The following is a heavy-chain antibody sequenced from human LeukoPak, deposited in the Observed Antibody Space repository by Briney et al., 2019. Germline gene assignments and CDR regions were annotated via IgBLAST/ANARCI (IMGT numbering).Heavy chain of an antibody. CDR1: GGSISSGSDY. V-gene: IGHV4-61*02. Sequence: KASETLSLACTVSGGSISSGSDYWSWIRQPAGKGLEWIGRIYTSGRTNYNPSLKSRVTISVDTSKNQFSLKLSSVTAADTAVYYCARKPLYRDYYYDSTGSPGAFDIWGQGTMVTVSS. CDR3: ARKPLYRDYYYDSTGSPGAFDI. CDR2: IYTSGRT. D-gene: IGHD3-22*01. J-gene: IGHJ3*02.